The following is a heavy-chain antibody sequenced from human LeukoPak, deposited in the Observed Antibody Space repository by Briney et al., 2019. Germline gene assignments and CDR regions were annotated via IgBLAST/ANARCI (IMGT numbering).Heavy chain of an antibody. Sequence: GGSLRLSCAASGFTLSNHWMSWVRQAPGKGLEWVANIKEDGSERYYVDSVKGRSTISRDNAKNSLSLQMNSLRAEDTAVYYCARYCSITCTPAFDIWGQGTMVIVSS. CDR2: IKEDGSER. J-gene: IGHJ3*02. V-gene: IGHV3-7*01. D-gene: IGHD2-2*01. CDR3: ARYCSITCTPAFDI. CDR1: GFTLSNHW.